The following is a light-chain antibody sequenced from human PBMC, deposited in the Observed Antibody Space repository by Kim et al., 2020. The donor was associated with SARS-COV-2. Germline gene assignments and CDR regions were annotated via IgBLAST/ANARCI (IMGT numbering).Light chain of an antibody. J-gene: IGLJ2*01. V-gene: IGLV6-57*02. Sequence: GKTVTISCTGSSGSIASNYVQWYQQRPGSAPTTVIYEDKQRPSGVPDRFSGSIDSSSNSASLTISGLKTEDEADYYCQSYDSSNVVFGGGTQLTVL. CDR3: QSYDSSNVV. CDR2: EDK. CDR1: SGSIASNY.